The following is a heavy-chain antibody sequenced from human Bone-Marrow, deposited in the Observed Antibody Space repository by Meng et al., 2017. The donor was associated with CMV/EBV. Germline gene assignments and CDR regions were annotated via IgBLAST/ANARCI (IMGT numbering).Heavy chain of an antibody. CDR1: GLTFSSCA. Sequence: ETLSLTCAASGLTFSSCAMSWVRQAPGKGLEWVSAISGSGGSTYYADSVKGRFTISRDNSKNTLYLQMNSLRAEDTAVYYCAKMYCSSTSCVGNWFDPWGQGTLVTVSS. V-gene: IGHV3-23*01. J-gene: IGHJ5*02. CDR2: ISGSGGST. CDR3: AKMYCSSTSCVGNWFDP. D-gene: IGHD2-2*01.